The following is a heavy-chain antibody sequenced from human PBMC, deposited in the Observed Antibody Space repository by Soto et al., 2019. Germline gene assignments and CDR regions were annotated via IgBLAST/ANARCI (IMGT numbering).Heavy chain of an antibody. V-gene: IGHV3-30-3*01. CDR1: GFTFSSYA. CDR2: ISYDGSNK. CDR3: ARDLFSGGSSDY. Sequence: GGSLRLSCAASGFTFSSYAMHWVRQAPGKGLEWVAVISYDGSNKYYADSVKGRFTISRDNSKNTLYLQMNSLRAEDTAVYYCARDLFSGGSSDYWGQGTLVTVSS. D-gene: IGHD2-15*01. J-gene: IGHJ4*02.